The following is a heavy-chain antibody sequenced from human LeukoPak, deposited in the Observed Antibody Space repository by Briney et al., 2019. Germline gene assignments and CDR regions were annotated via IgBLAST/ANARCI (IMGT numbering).Heavy chain of an antibody. CDR3: ARDCDILTGYYLHFDY. D-gene: IGHD3-9*01. Sequence: GASVKVSCKASGYTFTSYYMHWVRQAPGQGREWMGIINPSGGSTSYAQKFQGKVTMTRDTSTSTVYMELSSLRSEVTAVYYCARDCDILTGYYLHFDYWGQGTLVTVSS. J-gene: IGHJ4*02. V-gene: IGHV1-46*01. CDR2: INPSGGST. CDR1: GYTFTSYY.